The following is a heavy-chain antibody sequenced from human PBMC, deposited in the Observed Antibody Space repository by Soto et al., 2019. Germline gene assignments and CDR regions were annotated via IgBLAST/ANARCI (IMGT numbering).Heavy chain of an antibody. CDR3: ARRGSGSYYDY. D-gene: IGHD1-26*01. CDR2: ISGSGGSA. J-gene: IGHJ4*02. CDR1: GFTFSSYA. Sequence: EVQLLESGGGLVQPGGSLRLSCAASGFTFSSYAMRWVRQAPGKGLEWVSAISGSGGSAYYADAEKGRFTISRDNSKNPLYQQRNSLTAEDTVVYYSARRGSGSYYDYWGQGTLVTVSS. V-gene: IGHV3-23*01.